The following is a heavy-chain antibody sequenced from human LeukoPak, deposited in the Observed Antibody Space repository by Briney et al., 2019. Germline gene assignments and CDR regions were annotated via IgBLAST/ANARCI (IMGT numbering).Heavy chain of an antibody. CDR2: IDPSDSYT. J-gene: IGHJ5*02. D-gene: IGHD3-9*01. V-gene: IGHV5-10-1*01. CDR3: ARLVGPRWSPTNWFDP. Sequence: GESLKISCKGSGYSFTSYWISWVRQMPGKGLERMGRIDPSDSYTNYSPSFQGHVTISADKSISTAYLQWSSLKASDTAMYYCARLVGPRWSPTNWFDPWGQGTLVTVSS. CDR1: GYSFTSYW.